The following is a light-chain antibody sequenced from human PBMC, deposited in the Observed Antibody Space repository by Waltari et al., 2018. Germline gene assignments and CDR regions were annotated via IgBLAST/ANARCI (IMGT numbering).Light chain of an antibody. J-gene: IGKJ1*01. CDR3: QKYGTLPAT. CDR2: DAA. V-gene: IGKV3-20*01. CDR1: QRISRCV. Sequence: CRARQRISRCVAWYPQKPGHAPRLLIYDAASRATGIPDRFSGSGSGTDFSLTISRLEPEDSAVYYCQKYGTLPATFGQGTKVEIK.